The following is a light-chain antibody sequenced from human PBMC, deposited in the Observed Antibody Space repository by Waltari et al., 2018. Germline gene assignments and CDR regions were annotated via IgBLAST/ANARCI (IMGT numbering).Light chain of an antibody. J-gene: IGLJ7*01. CDR2: ENT. CDR3: GTWDSSLSGAV. V-gene: IGLV1-51*02. CDR1: NSTLGNYY. Sequence: QSVLTQPPSVSAAPGQGVTISCSGGNSTLGNYYVSWYRQFPGTAPKLLIYENTERPSGIPGRFSGSKSGTSATLDITGLQAGDEADYYCGTWDSSLSGAVFGGGTHLTVL.